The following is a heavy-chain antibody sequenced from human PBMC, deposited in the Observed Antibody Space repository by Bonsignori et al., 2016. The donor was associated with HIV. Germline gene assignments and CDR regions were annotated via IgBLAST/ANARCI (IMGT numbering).Heavy chain of an antibody. V-gene: IGHV1-2*02. CDR3: ARGLSTHYDSSGPTF. D-gene: IGHD3-22*01. J-gene: IGHJ3*01. CDR2: INPNSGGT. Sequence: WVRQAPGQGLEWMGWINPNSGGTNYAQKFQGRVTMTRDTSISTAYMELSRLRSDDTAVYYCARGLSTHYDSSGPTFWGQGTMVT.